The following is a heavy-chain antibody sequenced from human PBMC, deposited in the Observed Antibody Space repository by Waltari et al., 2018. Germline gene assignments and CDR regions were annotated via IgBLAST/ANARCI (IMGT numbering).Heavy chain of an antibody. J-gene: IGHJ4*02. V-gene: IGHV4-4*02. D-gene: IGHD2-15*01. Sequence: HVQLQESGPGLVKPSGTLSLTCGGSGASVSDAIWWSWVRQSPEKGLEWIGEIFHSGVTNYNPSLKSRVTISLDKSKNQVSLKVNSVTAADTAVYYCAKNAAYNLDYWGQGTLVTVSS. CDR2: IFHSGVT. CDR1: GASVSDAIW. CDR3: AKNAAYNLDY.